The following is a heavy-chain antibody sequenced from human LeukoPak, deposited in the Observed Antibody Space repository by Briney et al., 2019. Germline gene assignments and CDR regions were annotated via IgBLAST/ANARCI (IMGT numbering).Heavy chain of an antibody. CDR2: IYTRGST. Sequence: SETLSLTCTVSGGSINNYYWRWIRQPAGTGLEWIGRIYTRGSTNYNPSLKSRVTMSVATSKNQFSLKLSSVTAADTAVYYCARGRYCSADICSGGDAFDIWGQGTMVSVSS. CDR1: GGSINNYY. V-gene: IGHV4-4*07. J-gene: IGHJ3*02. CDR3: ARGRYCSADICSGGDAFDI. D-gene: IGHD2-15*01.